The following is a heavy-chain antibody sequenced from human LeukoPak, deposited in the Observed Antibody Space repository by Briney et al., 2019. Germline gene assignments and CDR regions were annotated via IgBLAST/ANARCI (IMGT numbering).Heavy chain of an antibody. CDR1: GGSISSSSYY. Sequence: SETLSLTCTVSGGSISSSSYYWGWIRRPPGKGLEWIGSIYYSGSTYYNPSLKSRVTISVDPSKNQFSLKLSSVTAADTAVYYCARLGYCSDGSCLYGMDVWGQGTTVTVSS. CDR3: ARLGYCSDGSCLYGMDV. V-gene: IGHV4-39*01. J-gene: IGHJ6*02. CDR2: IYYSGST. D-gene: IGHD2-15*01.